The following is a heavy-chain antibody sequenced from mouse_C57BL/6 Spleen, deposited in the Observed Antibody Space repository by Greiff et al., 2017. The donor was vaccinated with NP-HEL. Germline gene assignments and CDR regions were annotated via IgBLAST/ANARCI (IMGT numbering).Heavy chain of an antibody. J-gene: IGHJ2*01. CDR3: ARIKKSVATYFDY. D-gene: IGHD1-1*01. CDR2: TNPNNGRT. CDR1: GYTFTSYW. V-gene: IGHV1S81*02. Sequence: QVQLQQPGAELVKAGASVKMSCKASGYTFTSYWMHWVKQRLGQGLEWFAETNPNNGRTNYNEKFKSKATLTVDKSSSTAYMLLSGPTFEDSAVYYCARIKKSVATYFDYWGQGTTLTVSS.